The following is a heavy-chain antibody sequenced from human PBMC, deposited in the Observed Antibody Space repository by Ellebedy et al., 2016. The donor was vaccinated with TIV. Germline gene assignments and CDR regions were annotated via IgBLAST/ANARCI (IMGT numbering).Heavy chain of an antibody. Sequence: SETLSLTCAVSGGSISSSNWWSWVRQPPGKGLEWIGEIYHSGSTNYNPSLKSRVTISVDKSKNQFSLKLSSVTAADTAVYYCARGYAMDGSGSYYNPFDYWGQGTLVTVSS. V-gene: IGHV4-4*02. D-gene: IGHD3-10*01. CDR2: IYHSGST. CDR3: ARGYAMDGSGSYYNPFDY. J-gene: IGHJ4*02. CDR1: GGSISSSNW.